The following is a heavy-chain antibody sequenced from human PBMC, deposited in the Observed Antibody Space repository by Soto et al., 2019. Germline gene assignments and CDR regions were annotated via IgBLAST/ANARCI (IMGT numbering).Heavy chain of an antibody. J-gene: IGHJ6*02. Sequence: SETLSLTCTVSGGSISSYYWSWIRQPVGKGLEWIGRIYTSGSTNYNPSLKSRVTMSVDTSKNQFSLKLSSVTAADTAVYYCTREWELPGNGMDVWGQGTTVTVSS. V-gene: IGHV4-4*07. CDR2: IYTSGST. D-gene: IGHD1-26*01. CDR1: GGSISSYY. CDR3: TREWELPGNGMDV.